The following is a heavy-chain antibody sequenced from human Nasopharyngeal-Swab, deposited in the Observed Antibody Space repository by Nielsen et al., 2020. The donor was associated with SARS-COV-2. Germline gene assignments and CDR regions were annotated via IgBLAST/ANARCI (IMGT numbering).Heavy chain of an antibody. V-gene: IGHV3-7*01. CDR2: IKQDGSEK. CDR3: ARGRIAVAGTVWYFDL. Sequence: GESLKISCAASGFTSSSYWMSWVRQAPGKGLEWVANIKQDGSEKYYVDSVKGRFTISRDNAKNSLYLQMNSLRAEDTAVYYCARGRIAVAGTVWYFDLWGRGTLVTVSS. D-gene: IGHD6-19*01. J-gene: IGHJ2*01. CDR1: GFTSSSYW.